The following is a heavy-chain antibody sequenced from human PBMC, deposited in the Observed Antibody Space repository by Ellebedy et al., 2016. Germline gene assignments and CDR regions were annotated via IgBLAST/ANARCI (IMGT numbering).Heavy chain of an antibody. CDR3: ARMPPHNYGASSGWYPDY. Sequence: GESLKISCTTSGFTFYNHGMHWVRQAPGQGLEWVALIYYDGSQKFYAESVKGRFTISRENSKYTLYLQMNSLRDEDTAIYYCARMPPHNYGASSGWYPDYWGQGTPVSVSS. V-gene: IGHV3-33*08. CDR2: IYYDGSQK. CDR1: GFTFYNHG. J-gene: IGHJ1*01. D-gene: IGHD6-19*01.